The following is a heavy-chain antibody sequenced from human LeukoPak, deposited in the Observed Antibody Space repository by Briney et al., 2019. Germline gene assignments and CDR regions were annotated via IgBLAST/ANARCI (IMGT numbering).Heavy chain of an antibody. CDR1: GFTFSSSA. CDR2: ISNNGGYT. D-gene: IGHD3-10*01. J-gene: IGHJ4*02. Sequence: HPGGSLGLSCAASGFTFSSSAMSWVRQAPGKGLEWVSAISNNGGYTYYADSVQGRFTISRDNSKSTLCLQMNSLRAEDTAVYYCAKEVGGSGSYWGQGTLVTVSS. V-gene: IGHV3-23*01. CDR3: AKEVGGSGSY.